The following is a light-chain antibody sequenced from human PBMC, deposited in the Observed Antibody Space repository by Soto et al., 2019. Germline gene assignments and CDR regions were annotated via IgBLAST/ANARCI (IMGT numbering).Light chain of an antibody. CDR2: GAS. J-gene: IGKJ4*01. CDR1: QSVSSRS. V-gene: IGKV3D-20*02. Sequence: EIVLTQSPGPLSLSPGERATLSCRASQSVSSRSLAWYQQNGGQAPRLLIYGASRRATGLPDRFSGSGSGTDFTLTISRLEPEDFAVYYCQQRNLWPLTFGGGTKVEI. CDR3: QQRNLWPLT.